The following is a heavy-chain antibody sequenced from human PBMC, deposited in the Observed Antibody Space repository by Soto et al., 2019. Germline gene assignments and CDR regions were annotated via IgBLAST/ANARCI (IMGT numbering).Heavy chain of an antibody. CDR3: AVTTKWGDAFDI. Sequence: GGSLRLSCAASGSTFSSYWMSWVRQAPGKGLEWVANIKQDGSEKYYVDSVKGRFTISRDNAKNSLYLQMNSLRAEDTAVYYCAVTTKWGDAFDIWGQGTMVTVSS. D-gene: IGHD4-17*01. J-gene: IGHJ3*02. V-gene: IGHV3-7*01. CDR1: GSTFSSYW. CDR2: IKQDGSEK.